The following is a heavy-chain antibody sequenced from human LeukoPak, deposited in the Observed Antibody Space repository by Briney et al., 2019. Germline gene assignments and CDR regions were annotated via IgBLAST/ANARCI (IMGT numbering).Heavy chain of an antibody. CDR2: IYYSGST. Sequence: SETLSLTSTVAGGSISSSSYYWGWIRQPPGKGLEWIGSIYYSGSTYYNPSLKSRVTISVDTSKNQFSLKLSSVTAADTAVYYCARLDYYGSGSYYLSYYYYYMDVWGKGTTVTISS. CDR3: ARLDYYGSGSYYLSYYYYYMDV. V-gene: IGHV4-39*01. J-gene: IGHJ6*03. CDR1: GGSISSSSYY. D-gene: IGHD3-10*01.